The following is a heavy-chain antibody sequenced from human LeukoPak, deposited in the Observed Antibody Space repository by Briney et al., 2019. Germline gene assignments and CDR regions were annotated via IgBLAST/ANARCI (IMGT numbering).Heavy chain of an antibody. V-gene: IGHV4-34*01. CDR1: GGSFSGYY. D-gene: IGHD3-22*01. J-gene: IGHJ4*02. CDR3: ARSVDYYYDSSGYFDS. Sequence: SETLSLTCAVYGGSFSGYYWSWIRQPPGKGLEWIGSIYYSGSTYYNPSLKSRVTISVDTSKNQFSLKLSFVTAADTAVYYCARSVDYYYDSSGYFDSWGQGTLVTVSS. CDR2: IYYSGST.